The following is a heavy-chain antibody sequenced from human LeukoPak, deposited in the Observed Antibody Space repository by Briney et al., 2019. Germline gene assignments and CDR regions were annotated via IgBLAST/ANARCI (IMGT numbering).Heavy chain of an antibody. CDR1: GFTFSSYA. CDR2: ISGSGGST. D-gene: IGHD3-22*01. J-gene: IGHJ4*02. CDR3: AKVGFGRYYYDSSGYYY. V-gene: IGHV3-23*01. Sequence: HPGGSLRLSCAASGFTFSSYAMSWVRQAPGKGLEWVSAISGSGGSTYYADSVKGRFTISRDNSKNTLYLQMNSLRAEDTAVYYCAKVGFGRYYYDSSGYYYWGQGTLVTVSS.